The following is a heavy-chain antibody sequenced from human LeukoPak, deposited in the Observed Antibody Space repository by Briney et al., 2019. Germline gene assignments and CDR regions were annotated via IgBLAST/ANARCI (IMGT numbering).Heavy chain of an antibody. CDR3: ARDRDTAMVTGYYYYGMDV. CDR1: GGTFSSYA. Sequence: ASVKVSCKASGGTFSSYAISWVRQAPGQGLEWMGGIIPIFGTANYAQKFQGRVTITADESTSTAYMELSSLRSEDTAVYYCARDRDTAMVTGYYYYGMDVWGQGTTVTVSS. CDR2: IIPIFGTA. J-gene: IGHJ6*02. V-gene: IGHV1-69*13. D-gene: IGHD5-18*01.